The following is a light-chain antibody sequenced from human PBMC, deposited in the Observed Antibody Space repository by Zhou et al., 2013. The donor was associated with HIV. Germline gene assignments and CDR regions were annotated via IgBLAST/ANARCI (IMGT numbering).Light chain of an antibody. CDR1: QSISSY. J-gene: IGKJ2*01. Sequence: DIQMTQSPSSLSASVGDRVTITCRASQSISSYLNWYQQKPGKAPNLLIYAASTLQSGVPSRFSGSGSGTDFTLTISSLQPEDFATYYCQQCNSFPYTFGQGTQLEIK. V-gene: IGKV1-39*01. CDR2: AAS. CDR3: QQCNSFPYT.